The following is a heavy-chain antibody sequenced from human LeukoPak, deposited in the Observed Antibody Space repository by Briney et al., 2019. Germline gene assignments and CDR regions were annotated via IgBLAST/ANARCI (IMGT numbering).Heavy chain of an antibody. J-gene: IGHJ4*02. CDR1: GFTFSTYA. CDR3: VKDRCDRTTCPEV. Sequence: GGSLRLSCAASGFTFSTYAMTWVRQAPGEGLEWVSGISGSGGSTYYTDSVKGRFTVSRDNSKNTLHLQMSSLRAEDTALYYCVKDRCDRTTCPEVWGQGTLVTVSS. D-gene: IGHD2-2*01. V-gene: IGHV3-23*01. CDR2: ISGSGGST.